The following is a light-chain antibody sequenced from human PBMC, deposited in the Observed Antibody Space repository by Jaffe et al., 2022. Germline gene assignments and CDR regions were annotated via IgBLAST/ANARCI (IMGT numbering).Light chain of an antibody. CDR3: QSYDSSVTRRV. V-gene: IGLV1-40*01. Sequence: QSVLTQPPSVSGAPGQRVTMSCTGSSSNIGAGYDVHWYQQLPGAAPKLLIYGNINRPSGVPDRFSASKSGASASLAITGLQAEDEADYYCQSYDSSVTRRVFGGGTKLTVL. J-gene: IGLJ3*02. CDR2: GNI. CDR1: SSNIGAGYD.